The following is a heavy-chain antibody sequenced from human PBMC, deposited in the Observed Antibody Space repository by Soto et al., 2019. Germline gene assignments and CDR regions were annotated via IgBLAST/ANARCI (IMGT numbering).Heavy chain of an antibody. V-gene: IGHV4-59*01. CDR2: IYYSGST. CDR3: ASGGSSGWSRYFDL. Sequence: SETLSLTCTVSGGSISSYYWSWIRQPPGKGLEGIGYIYYSGSTNYNPSLKSRVTISVDTSKNQFSLKLSSVTAADTAVYYCASGGSSGWSRYFDLWGRGTLVTVSS. J-gene: IGHJ2*01. CDR1: GGSISSYY. D-gene: IGHD6-19*01.